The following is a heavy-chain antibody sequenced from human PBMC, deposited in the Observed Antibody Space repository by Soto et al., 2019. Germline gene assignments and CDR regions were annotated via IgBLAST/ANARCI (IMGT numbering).Heavy chain of an antibody. V-gene: IGHV3-53*01. D-gene: IGHD2-15*01. CDR3: ARDCSGGSCYYYYGMDV. CDR2: IYSGGST. CDR1: GFTVSSNY. J-gene: IGHJ6*02. Sequence: EVQLVESGGGLIQPGGSLRLSCAASGFTVSSNYMSWVRQAPGKGLEWVSVIYSGGSTYYADSVKGRFTISRDNSKNTLYLQMNSLRAEDTDVYYCARDCSGGSCYYYYGMDVWGQGTTVTVSS.